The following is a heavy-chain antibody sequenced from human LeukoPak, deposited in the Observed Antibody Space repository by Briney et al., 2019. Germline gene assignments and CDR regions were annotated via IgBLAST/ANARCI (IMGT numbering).Heavy chain of an antibody. V-gene: IGHV3-30*18. CDR2: ISYDGSNK. Sequence: GGSLRLSCAASGFTFSSYGMQWVRQAPGKGLEWVAVISYDGSNKYYADSVKGRFTISRDNSKNTLYLQMNSLRAEDTAVYYCAKDIFAIAAADYAVDYWGQGTLVTVSS. J-gene: IGHJ4*02. CDR3: AKDIFAIAAADYAVDY. D-gene: IGHD6-13*01. CDR1: GFTFSSYG.